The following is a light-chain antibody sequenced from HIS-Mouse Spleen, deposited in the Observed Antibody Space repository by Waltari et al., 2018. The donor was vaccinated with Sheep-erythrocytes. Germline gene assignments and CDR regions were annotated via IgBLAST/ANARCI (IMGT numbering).Light chain of an antibody. J-gene: IGKJ3*01. Sequence: DIQMTQSPSSLSASVGDRVTITCRASQSISSYLNWYQQKPGKAPKLLIYAASSLQSGVPSRVSGSGSGTDFPLTIRSLQPEDFATYYCQQSYSTPQFTFGPGTKVDIK. CDR1: QSISSY. CDR3: QQSYSTPQFT. V-gene: IGKV1-39*01. CDR2: AAS.